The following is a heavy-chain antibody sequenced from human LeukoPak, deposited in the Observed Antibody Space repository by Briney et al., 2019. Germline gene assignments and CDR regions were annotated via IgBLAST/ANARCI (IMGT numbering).Heavy chain of an antibody. J-gene: IGHJ4*02. CDR1: GDSVSSNTAA. CDR3: AREGNGYGLFDY. Sequence: SQTPSLTCAISGDSVSSNTAAWNRIRQSPSRGLEWLGRTYYRSKSYNDYALSVKSRITINPDTSKNQFSLQLNSVTPEDTAVYYCAREGNGYGLFDYWGQGTLVTVSS. D-gene: IGHD5-12*01. V-gene: IGHV6-1*01. CDR2: TYYRSKSYN.